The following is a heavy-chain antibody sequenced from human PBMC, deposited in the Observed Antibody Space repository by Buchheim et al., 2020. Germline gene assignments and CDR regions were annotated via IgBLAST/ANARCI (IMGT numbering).Heavy chain of an antibody. CDR1: GFTFASYA. D-gene: IGHD6-13*01. CDR2: ITASGSGT. CDR3: AKHSSSHYFYYYMDV. Sequence: EVQLLESGGKLVQPGGSLRLSCSASGFTFASYAMSWVRQVPGKGLEWVSSITASGSGTHNADSVKGRFTLPRDNFKKTVYLQMNSLTGEDTAIYYCAKHSSSHYFYYYMDVWGTGTT. V-gene: IGHV3-23*01. J-gene: IGHJ6*03.